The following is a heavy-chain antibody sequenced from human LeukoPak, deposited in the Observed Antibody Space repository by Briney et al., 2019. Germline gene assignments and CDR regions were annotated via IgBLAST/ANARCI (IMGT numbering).Heavy chain of an antibody. CDR1: GFTFSSYA. V-gene: IGHV3-23*01. Sequence: GGSLRLSCAASGFTFSSYAMIWVRQAPGKGLDWVSSISDNGDDTYYADSVKGRFTISRDKSTNTRYLQMISLRADDTAVYYCAKGYYGNYVAVDYWGQGTLVTVSS. CDR2: ISDNGDDT. D-gene: IGHD4-11*01. J-gene: IGHJ4*02. CDR3: AKGYYGNYVAVDY.